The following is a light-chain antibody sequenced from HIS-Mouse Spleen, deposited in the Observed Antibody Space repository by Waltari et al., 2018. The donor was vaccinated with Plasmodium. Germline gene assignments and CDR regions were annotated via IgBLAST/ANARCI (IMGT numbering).Light chain of an antibody. CDR2: KAS. J-gene: IGKJ1*01. CDR1: QSISSR. CDR3: QQYNSYSWT. Sequence: DIQMTQSPSTLSASVGDRVTITCRASQSISSRLAWYQQKPGKAPKLLIYKASSFESGVSSRFSGSGSGTEFTLTISSLQPDDFATYYCQQYNSYSWTFGQGTKVEIK. V-gene: IGKV1-5*03.